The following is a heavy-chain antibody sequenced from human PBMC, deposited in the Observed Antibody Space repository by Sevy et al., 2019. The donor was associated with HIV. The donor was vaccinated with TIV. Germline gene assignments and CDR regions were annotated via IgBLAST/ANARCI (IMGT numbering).Heavy chain of an antibody. J-gene: IGHJ6*02. V-gene: IGHV3-15*01. Sequence: GGSLRLSCAASGFTFSNAWMSWVRQAPGKGLEWVGRIKSKTDGGTTIYAAPVKGRFTISRDDSKNTLYLQMNSLKNEETAVYYCTKDGDCSSTSCYYYYYYGMDVWGQGTTVTVSS. D-gene: IGHD2-2*03. CDR2: IKSKTDGGTT. CDR1: GFTFSNAW. CDR3: TKDGDCSSTSCYYYYYYGMDV.